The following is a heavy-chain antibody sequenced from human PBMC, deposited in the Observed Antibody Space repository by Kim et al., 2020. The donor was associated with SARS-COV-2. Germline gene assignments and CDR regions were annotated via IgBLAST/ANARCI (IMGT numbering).Heavy chain of an antibody. CDR3: AKDTGSGSYWRPHYFDY. CDR2: ISWNSGSI. V-gene: IGHV3-9*01. Sequence: GGSLRLSCAASGFTFDDYAMHWVRQAPGKGLEWVSGISWNSGSIGYADSVKGRFTISRDNAKNSLYLQMNSLRAEDTALYYCAKDTGSGSYWRPHYFDYWGQGTLVTVSS. J-gene: IGHJ4*02. D-gene: IGHD3-10*01. CDR1: GFTFDDYA.